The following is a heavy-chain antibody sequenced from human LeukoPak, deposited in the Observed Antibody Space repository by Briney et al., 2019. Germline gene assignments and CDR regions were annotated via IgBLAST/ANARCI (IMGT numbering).Heavy chain of an antibody. Sequence: ASVKVSCKASGYTFTRYYMHWVRQAPGQGLEWMGWINPNSGGTNYAQKFQGRVTMTRDTSISTAYMELSRLRSDDTAVYYCARVRAGGIAVAETYYYYYMDVWGKGTTVTVSS. CDR3: ARVRAGGIAVAETYYYYYMDV. CDR2: INPNSGGT. V-gene: IGHV1-2*02. D-gene: IGHD6-19*01. J-gene: IGHJ6*03. CDR1: GYTFTRYY.